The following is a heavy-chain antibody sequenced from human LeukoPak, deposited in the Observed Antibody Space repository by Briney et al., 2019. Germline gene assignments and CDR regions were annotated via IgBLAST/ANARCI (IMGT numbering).Heavy chain of an antibody. Sequence: PGGSLRLSCAASGFTVSGDYMSWVRQPPGKGLEWIGSIYYSGSTYYNPSLKSRVTISVDTSKNQFSLKLTSVTAADTAVYYCARLEIAVAGNRWFDPWGQGTLVTVSS. CDR2: IYYSGST. J-gene: IGHJ5*02. CDR1: GFTVSGDY. D-gene: IGHD6-13*01. CDR3: ARLEIAVAGNRWFDP. V-gene: IGHV4-38-2*01.